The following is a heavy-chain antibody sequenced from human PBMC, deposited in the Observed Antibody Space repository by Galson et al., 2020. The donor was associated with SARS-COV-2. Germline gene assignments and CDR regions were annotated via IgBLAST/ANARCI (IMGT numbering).Heavy chain of an antibody. V-gene: IGHV5-10-1*01. Sequence: GESLKISCEGSGYTFSSQWVSWVRQMPGKGLEWMGTIDPEDSYTKYSPSFRGHVTISAEKSINTAYLHFNSLNASDSAMYYCARGRGDYHDSNGWSKFEYWGQGTLVTVSS. CDR1: GYTFSSQW. CDR3: ARGRGDYHDSNGWSKFEY. D-gene: IGHD3-22*01. CDR2: IDPEDSYT. J-gene: IGHJ4*02.